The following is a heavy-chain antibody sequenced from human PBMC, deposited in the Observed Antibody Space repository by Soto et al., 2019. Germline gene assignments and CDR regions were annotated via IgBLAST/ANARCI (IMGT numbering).Heavy chain of an antibody. CDR1: GGSISSSSYY. Sequence: SETLSLTCTVSGGSISSSSYYWGWIRQPPGKGLEWLGYVYYTGSTNYSPSLRSRVSISVDTSKNQFSLRLSSVTAADTAVYYCARNGGSRITIFGVVIKNKANNWFDPWGQGTLVTVSS. D-gene: IGHD3-3*01. J-gene: IGHJ5*02. CDR3: ARNGGSRITIFGVVIKNKANNWFDP. V-gene: IGHV4-61*05. CDR2: VYYTGST.